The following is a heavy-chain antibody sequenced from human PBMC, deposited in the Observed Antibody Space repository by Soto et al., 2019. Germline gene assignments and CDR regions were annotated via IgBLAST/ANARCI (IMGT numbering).Heavy chain of an antibody. Sequence: VSVKVSCKASGYAFTIYGISWVRQAPGQGLEWMGWISAYNGNTNYAQKLQGRVTMTTDTSTSTAYMELRSLRSDDTAVYYCARTHNYYDYIWGSYPWWSWFDPWGQGTLVTVSS. CDR2: ISAYNGNT. CDR1: GYAFTIYG. D-gene: IGHD3-16*01. V-gene: IGHV1-18*01. CDR3: ARTHNYYDYIWGSYPWWSWFDP. J-gene: IGHJ5*02.